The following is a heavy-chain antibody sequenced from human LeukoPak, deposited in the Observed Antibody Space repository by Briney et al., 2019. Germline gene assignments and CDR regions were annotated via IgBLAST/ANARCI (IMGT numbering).Heavy chain of an antibody. CDR1: GYTFTSYD. V-gene: IGHV1-8*01. CDR3: ARRGGLKRGGSCFDY. J-gene: IGHJ4*02. CDR2: MNPNSGNT. Sequence: ASVKVSCKASGYTFTSYDINWVRQATGQGLEWMGRMNPNSGNTGYAQKFQGRVTMTRNTSISTAYMELSSLRSEDTAVYYCARRGGLKRGGSCFDYWGQGTLVTVSS. D-gene: IGHD2-15*01.